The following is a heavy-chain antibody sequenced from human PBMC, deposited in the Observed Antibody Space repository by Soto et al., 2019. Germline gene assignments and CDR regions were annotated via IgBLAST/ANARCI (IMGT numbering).Heavy chain of an antibody. V-gene: IGHV3-33*01. Sequence: VGSLRLSCAASGFTFSNYGMHWVRQAPGKGLEWVAVIWYDGSNKYYADSVKGRFSISRDNSKNMLYLQMNNLRAEDTAIYYCERTAPSTAMVAYWGQGSLVTVSS. J-gene: IGHJ4*02. CDR2: IWYDGSNK. D-gene: IGHD5-18*01. CDR3: ERTAPSTAMVAY. CDR1: GFTFSNYG.